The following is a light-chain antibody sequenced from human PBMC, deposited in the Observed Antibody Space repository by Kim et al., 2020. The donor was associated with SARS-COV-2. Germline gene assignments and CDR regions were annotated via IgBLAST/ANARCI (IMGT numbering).Light chain of an antibody. Sequence: ASVRDRVTITCRASQGISSYLNWYQQKPGKAPNLLIYAASSLQSGVPSRFSGSGSGTDFTLTISSLQPEDFATYYCQQSYSTRWTFGQGTKVDIK. CDR3: QQSYSTRWT. V-gene: IGKV1-39*01. CDR2: AAS. J-gene: IGKJ1*01. CDR1: QGISSY.